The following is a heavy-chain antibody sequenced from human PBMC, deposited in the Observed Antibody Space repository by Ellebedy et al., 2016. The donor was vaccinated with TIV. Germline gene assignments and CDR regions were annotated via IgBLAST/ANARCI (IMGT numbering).Heavy chain of an antibody. D-gene: IGHD3-22*01. CDR3: ARGDYYDSSGDPFEY. V-gene: IGHV3-30*03. CDR2: ISWDGSDK. Sequence: GESLKISCVGSGFTFSSHGMHWVRQAPGKGLEWVAIISWDGSDKYYADSVKGRFTISRDNSKNTLYLQMNSLSTEDTAVYYCARGDYYDSSGDPFEYWGQGTLATVSS. CDR1: GFTFSSHG. J-gene: IGHJ4*02.